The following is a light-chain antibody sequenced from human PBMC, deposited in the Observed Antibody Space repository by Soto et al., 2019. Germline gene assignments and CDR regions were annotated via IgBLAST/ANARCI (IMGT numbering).Light chain of an antibody. CDR1: QSVSTN. Sequence: EIVLSQSPATLSVSPGEKATLSCRASQSVSTNVAWYQQMPGQAPRLLIYSASTRATGVPARFSGSGSGTEFALTISSLQSEDFAVYFCQQYVDWPPTYTFGQGTKLEI. J-gene: IGKJ2*01. CDR2: SAS. V-gene: IGKV3-15*01. CDR3: QQYVDWPPTYT.